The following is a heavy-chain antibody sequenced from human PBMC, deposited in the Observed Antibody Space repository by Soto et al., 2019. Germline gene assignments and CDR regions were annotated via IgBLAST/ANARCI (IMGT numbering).Heavy chain of an antibody. CDR3: ASRVMNQQLLVRSHDAFDI. J-gene: IGHJ3*02. CDR1: GYSFTSYW. CDR2: IYPGDSDT. D-gene: IGHD6-13*01. V-gene: IGHV5-51*01. Sequence: GESLKISCKGSGYSFTSYWIGWVRQMPGKGLEWMGIIYPGDSDTRYSPSFQGQVTISADKSISTAYLQWSSLKASDTAMYYCASRVMNQQLLVRSHDAFDIWGQGTMVTVSS.